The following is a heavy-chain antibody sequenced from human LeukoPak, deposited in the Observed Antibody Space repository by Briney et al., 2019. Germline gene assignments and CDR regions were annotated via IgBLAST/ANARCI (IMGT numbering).Heavy chain of an antibody. D-gene: IGHD6-13*01. CDR3: ARHTQLGTLTSFDH. CDR1: GGSISSYY. Sequence: MASETLSLTCTVSGGSISSYYWSWIRQPPGKGLEWIGYIYYSGSTNYNPSLKSRVTISVDTSKNQFSLKLSSVTAADTAVYYCARHTQLGTLTSFDHWGQGTLVTVSS. V-gene: IGHV4-59*08. CDR2: IYYSGST. J-gene: IGHJ4*02.